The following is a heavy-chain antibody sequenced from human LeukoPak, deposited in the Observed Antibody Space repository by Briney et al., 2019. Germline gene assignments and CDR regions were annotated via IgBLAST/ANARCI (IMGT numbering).Heavy chain of an antibody. J-gene: IGHJ5*02. CDR2: ISWDSGNI. CDR1: GFIFHDYA. Sequence: PGGSLRLSCAASGFIFHDYAMHWVRQAPGKGLEWVSGISWDSGNIDYADSVRGRFTISRDNAKNSLYLQMNNLRAEDTALYYCAKDSSSWFRGWFDPWGQGTQVTVSS. V-gene: IGHV3-9*01. D-gene: IGHD6-13*01. CDR3: AKDSSSWFRGWFDP.